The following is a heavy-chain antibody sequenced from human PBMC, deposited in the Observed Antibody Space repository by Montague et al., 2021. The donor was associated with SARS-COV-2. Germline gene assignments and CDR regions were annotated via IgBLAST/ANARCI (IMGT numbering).Heavy chain of an antibody. CDR1: GFTVSTNY. CDR2: LYGGDNS. CDR3: SRSIGGFDP. V-gene: IGHV3-66*01. Sequence: SLRLSCAASGFTVSTNYVSWVRQAPGKGLEWVAVLYGGDNSNYTDSVKGRFTISRNNSKNTLYLQMKSLRAEETALYYCSRSIGGFDPWGQGTLVTASS. D-gene: IGHD3-16*01. J-gene: IGHJ5*02.